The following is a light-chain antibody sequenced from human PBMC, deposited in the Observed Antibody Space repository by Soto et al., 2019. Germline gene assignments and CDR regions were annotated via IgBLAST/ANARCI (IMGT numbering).Light chain of an antibody. V-gene: IGKV4-1*01. CDR2: WAS. CDR1: QSVLYSSNNKNY. J-gene: IGKJ1*01. Sequence: DIVMTQSPDSLAVSLGERATINCKSSQSVLYSSNNKNYLAWYQQKPGQPPKLLIYWASTRESGVPDRFSGSGSGTDLTLTISSLQAEDVAVYYCQQYYSIPRTFGQGTKVEIK. CDR3: QQYYSIPRT.